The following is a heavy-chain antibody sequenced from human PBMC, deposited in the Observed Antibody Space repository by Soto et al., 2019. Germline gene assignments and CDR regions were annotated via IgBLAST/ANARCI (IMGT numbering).Heavy chain of an antibody. V-gene: IGHV4-59*08. J-gene: IGHJ6*03. CDR2: IYYSGST. D-gene: IGHD2-2*01. CDR3: AARDARDNYYYYMDV. CDR1: GGSISSYY. Sequence: SETLSLTCTVSGGSISSYYWSWIRQPPGKGLEWIGYIYYSGSTDYNPSLKSRVTMSVDTSRNQFSLKLSSVTATDTAVYYCAARDARDNYYYYMDVWGKGTTVTVSS.